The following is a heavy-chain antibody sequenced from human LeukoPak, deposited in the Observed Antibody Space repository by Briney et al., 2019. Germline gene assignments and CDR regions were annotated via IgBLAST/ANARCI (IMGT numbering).Heavy chain of an antibody. CDR3: ASRIPYCSSTSCYSIDY. CDR2: IYPGDSDT. V-gene: IGHV5-51*01. CDR1: GYSSTSYW. D-gene: IGHD2-2*01. Sequence: GESLKISCKGSGYSSTSYWIGWVRQMPGKGLEWMGIIYPGDSDTRYSPSFQGQVTISADKSISTAYLQWSSLKASDTAMYYCASRIPYCSSTSCYSIDYWGQGTLVTVSS. J-gene: IGHJ4*02.